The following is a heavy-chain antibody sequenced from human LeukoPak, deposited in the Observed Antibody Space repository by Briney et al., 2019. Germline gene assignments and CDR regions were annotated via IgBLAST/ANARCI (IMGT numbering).Heavy chain of an antibody. V-gene: IGHV1-24*01. Sequence: GASVKVSCEVSGYTLTELSMHWVRQAPGKGLEWVGGFDPEDGETIYAQSFQGRVTMTEDTSTDTAYMQLSSLRSEDTAVYYCATRGTTLYYYDSSGYTRWFGPWGQGTLVTVSS. CDR1: GYTLTELS. D-gene: IGHD3-22*01. J-gene: IGHJ5*02. CDR2: FDPEDGET. CDR3: ATRGTTLYYYDSSGYTRWFGP.